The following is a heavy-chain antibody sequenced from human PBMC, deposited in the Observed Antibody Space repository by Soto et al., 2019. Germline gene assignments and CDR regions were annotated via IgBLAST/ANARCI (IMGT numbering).Heavy chain of an antibody. Sequence: ASVKVSCKASGYTFTNYGITWVRQAPGQRLEWMGWINAGNGNTKYSQKFQGRVTITRDTSASTAYMELSSLRSEDTAVYYCATTFTAAAMDYWGQGTLVTVSS. D-gene: IGHD2-2*01. J-gene: IGHJ4*02. CDR2: INAGNGNT. CDR1: GYTFTNYG. V-gene: IGHV1-3*01. CDR3: ATTFTAAAMDY.